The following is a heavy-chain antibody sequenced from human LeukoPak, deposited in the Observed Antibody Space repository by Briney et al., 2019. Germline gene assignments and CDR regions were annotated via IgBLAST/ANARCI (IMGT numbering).Heavy chain of an antibody. CDR3: ASERPSSSWYDF. Sequence: GSLRLSCAASGFTFSSYAMHWVRQAPGKGLEWVANIQPDGSEKYYVGSVRGRFTISRDNVRNLLYLQMNSLRSEDTAVYYCASERPSSSWYDFWGQGILVTVSS. CDR2: IQPDGSEK. CDR1: GFTFSSYA. J-gene: IGHJ5*01. V-gene: IGHV3-7*01. D-gene: IGHD2-2*01.